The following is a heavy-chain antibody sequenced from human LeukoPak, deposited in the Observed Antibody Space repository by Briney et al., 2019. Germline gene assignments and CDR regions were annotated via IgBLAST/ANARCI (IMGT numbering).Heavy chain of an antibody. CDR2: IYYSGNT. CDR3: ASGTAAAGFHY. CDR1: GGAISSYY. D-gene: IGHD6-13*01. Sequence: SETLSLTCTVSGGAISSYYWSWIRQPPGKGLEWIGCIYYSGNTNYNPSLKSRVTISLDTSKIQLSLKLSSVTAADTAVYYCASGTAAAGFHYWGQGTLVTVSS. V-gene: IGHV4-59*01. J-gene: IGHJ4*02.